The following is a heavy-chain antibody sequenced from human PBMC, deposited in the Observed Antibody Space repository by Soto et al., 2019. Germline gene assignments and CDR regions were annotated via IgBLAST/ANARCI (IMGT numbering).Heavy chain of an antibody. Sequence: GGTLRHYCSPSGDIIRDSAVTCVRQAPGKGLGLPSTTHREGTNTPYADSVKGRFTISRDNSKDTLYLEMNSLRAEDTAIYFCAKDPSTGSADFWGQGTQVTVSS. D-gene: IGHD3-9*01. CDR1: GDIIRDSA. CDR2: THREGTNT. V-gene: IGHV3-23*01. CDR3: AKDPSTGSADF. J-gene: IGHJ4*02.